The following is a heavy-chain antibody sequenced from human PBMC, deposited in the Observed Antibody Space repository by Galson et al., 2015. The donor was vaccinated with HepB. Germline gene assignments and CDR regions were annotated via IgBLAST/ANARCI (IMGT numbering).Heavy chain of an antibody. CDR2: ISYDGSYK. Sequence: SLRLSCAASGFTFNTYSMIWVRQAPGKGLEWVTFISYDGSYKYYADSVKGRFTISRDNSKNTLYLQMNSLRAEDTAVYYCVALEWSPGDYWGQGTLVTVSS. CDR1: GFTFNTYS. CDR3: VALEWSPGDY. D-gene: IGHD3-3*01. J-gene: IGHJ4*02. V-gene: IGHV3-30*03.